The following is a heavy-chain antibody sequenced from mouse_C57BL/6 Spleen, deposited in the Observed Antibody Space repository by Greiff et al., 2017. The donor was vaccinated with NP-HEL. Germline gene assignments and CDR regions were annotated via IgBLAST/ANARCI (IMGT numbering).Heavy chain of an antibody. J-gene: IGHJ1*03. CDR2: IHPNSGST. V-gene: IGHV1-64*01. CDR3: ARFGLYYWYFDV. D-gene: IGHD3-1*01. CDR1: GYTFTSYW. Sequence: VQLQQPGAELVKPGASVKLSCKASGYTFTSYWMHWVKQRPGQGLEWIGMIHPNSGSTNYNEKFKSKATLTVDKSSSTAYMQLSSLTSEDSAVYYCARFGLYYWYFDVWGTGTTVTVSS.